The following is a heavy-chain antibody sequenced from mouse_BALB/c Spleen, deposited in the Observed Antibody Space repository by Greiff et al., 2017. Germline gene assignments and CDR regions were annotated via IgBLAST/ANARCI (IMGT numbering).Heavy chain of an antibody. D-gene: IGHD2-1*01. CDR1: GFNIKDTY. CDR3: APYGNWYFDV. V-gene: IGHV14-3*02. J-gene: IGHJ1*01. CDR2: IDPANGNT. Sequence: VQLQQSGAELVKPGASVKLSCTASGFNIKDTYMHWVKQRPEQGLEWIGRIDPANGNTKYDPKFQGKATITADTSSNTAYLQLSSLTSEDTAVYYCAPYGNWYFDVGGAGTAVTVSA.